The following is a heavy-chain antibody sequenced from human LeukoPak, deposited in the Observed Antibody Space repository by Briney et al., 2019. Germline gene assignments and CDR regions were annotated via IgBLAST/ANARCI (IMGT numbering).Heavy chain of an antibody. J-gene: IGHJ4*02. D-gene: IGHD6-19*01. V-gene: IGHV4-59*13. CDR1: GGSISSYY. CDR3: ARSYSGYSSGWYVAG. Sequence: SETLSLTCTVSGGSISSYYWSWIRQPPGKGLEWIGYIRYRRSTNYNPSLKSRVTISVDTSKNQFSLKLSSVTAADTAVYYCARSYSGYSSGWYVAGWGQGTLVTVST. CDR2: IRYRRST.